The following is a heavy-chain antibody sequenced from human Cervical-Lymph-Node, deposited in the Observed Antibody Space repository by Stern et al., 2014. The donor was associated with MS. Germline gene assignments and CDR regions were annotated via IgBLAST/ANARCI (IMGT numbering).Heavy chain of an antibody. Sequence: VQLVQSGAEVKKPGSSVKVSCKASGDTFSSYALNWERQVPGPGLAWMGGITPVFGTTNYAQKFQGRVTITADKSTNTAYMELMTLRSEDTAVYYCARGGGLVGYFDYWGQGTLVSVSS. J-gene: IGHJ4*02. CDR2: ITPVFGTT. D-gene: IGHD1-26*01. V-gene: IGHV1-69*06. CDR1: GDTFSSYA. CDR3: ARGGGLVGYFDY.